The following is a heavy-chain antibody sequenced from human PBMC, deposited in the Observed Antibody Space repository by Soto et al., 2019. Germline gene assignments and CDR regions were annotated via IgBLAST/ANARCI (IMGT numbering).Heavy chain of an antibody. CDR1: EFTFRSYA. J-gene: IGHJ4*02. CDR3: AKSIPELRWSFDY. V-gene: IGHV3-23*01. Sequence: PGGSLRLSCAASEFTFRSYAMSWVRQAPGKGLEWVSAISGSGGSTYYADSVKGRFTISRDNSKNTLYLQMNSLRAEDTAVYYCAKSIPELRWSFDYWGQGTLVTVSS. D-gene: IGHD4-17*01. CDR2: ISGSGGST.